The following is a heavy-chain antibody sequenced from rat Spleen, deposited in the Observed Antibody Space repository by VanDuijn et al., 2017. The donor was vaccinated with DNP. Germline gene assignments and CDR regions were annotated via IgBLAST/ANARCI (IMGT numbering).Heavy chain of an antibody. Sequence: EVHLVESGGGLVQPGNSLKLSCTASGFTFSDYAMAWVRQAPKKGLEWVATISYDGTRTYYRESVKGRFTISRDNAKSTLYLQMDSLRSEDTATYYCARHQWTLYFDYWGQGVMVTVSS. CDR3: ARHQWTLYFDY. D-gene: IGHD3-2*01. J-gene: IGHJ2*01. CDR2: ISYDGTRT. V-gene: IGHV5-17*01. CDR1: GFTFSDYA.